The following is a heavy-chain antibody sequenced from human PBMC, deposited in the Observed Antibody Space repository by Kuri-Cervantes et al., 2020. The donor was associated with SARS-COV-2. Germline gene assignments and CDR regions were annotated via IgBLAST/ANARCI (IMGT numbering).Heavy chain of an antibody. Sequence: GGTLRLTCAASGFTFSSYDMSWVRQASGKGLEWVSGINWNGVRTGYTDSVTGRFTISRDHAKNSLYLQMNSLRAEDTAFYYCARAGTSGSYLGYWGQGTLVTVSS. CDR2: INWNGVRT. D-gene: IGHD1-26*01. V-gene: IGHV3-20*04. CDR1: GFTFSSYD. J-gene: IGHJ4*02. CDR3: ARAGTSGSYLGY.